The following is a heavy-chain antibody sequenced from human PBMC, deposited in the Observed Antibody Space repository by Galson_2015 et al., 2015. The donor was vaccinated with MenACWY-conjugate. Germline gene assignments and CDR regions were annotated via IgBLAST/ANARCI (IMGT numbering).Heavy chain of an antibody. CDR3: AKDRSSGWALPFGY. V-gene: IGHV3-7*01. CDR2: IKQDGSEK. CDR1: GFTFSSYW. D-gene: IGHD6-19*01. J-gene: IGHJ4*02. Sequence: SLRLSCAASGFTFSSYWMSWVRQAPGKGLEWVANIKQDGSEKYYVDSVKGRFTISRDNSKNTLYLQMNSLRAEDTAVYYCAKDRSSGWALPFGYWGQGTLVTVSS.